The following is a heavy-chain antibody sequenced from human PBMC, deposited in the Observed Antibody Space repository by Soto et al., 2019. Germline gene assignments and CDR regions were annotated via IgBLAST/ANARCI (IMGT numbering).Heavy chain of an antibody. CDR3: AKGRITGTSRRTDFDY. V-gene: IGHV3-23*01. CDR1: GFTFSSYA. Sequence: EVQLLESGGGLVQPGGSLRLSCAASGFTFSSYAMSWVRQAPGKGLEWVSAISGSGGSTYYADYVKGRFTITRDNSKNTLYLQMNSLRADDTAVYYCAKGRITGTSRRTDFDYWGRGTLVTVSS. J-gene: IGHJ4*02. D-gene: IGHD1-7*01. CDR2: ISGSGGST.